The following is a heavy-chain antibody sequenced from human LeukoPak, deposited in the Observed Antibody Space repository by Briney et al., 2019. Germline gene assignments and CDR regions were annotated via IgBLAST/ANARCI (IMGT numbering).Heavy chain of an antibody. CDR1: GFTFSSYE. CDR2: ISSSGSTI. J-gene: IGHJ4*02. D-gene: IGHD6-6*01. Sequence: PGGSLRLSCAASGFTFSSYEMNWVRQAPGKGLERVSYISSSGSTIFYADSVKGRFTISRDNAKNSLYLQMNSLRAEDTAVYYCARLYSSSSGLRASDYWGQGTLVTVSS. V-gene: IGHV3-48*03. CDR3: ARLYSSSSGLRASDY.